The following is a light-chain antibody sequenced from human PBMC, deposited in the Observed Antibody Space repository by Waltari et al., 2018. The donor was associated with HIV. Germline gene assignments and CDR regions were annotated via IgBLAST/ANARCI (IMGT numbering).Light chain of an antibody. CDR3: LQDYNYPPT. CDR2: AVS. CDR1: QGVKSD. Sequence: AIQMTQSPSSLSASVGDKVTITCRASQGVKSDLGWYQQRPGKAPNLLIYAVSSLQTGVPSRFSGSGSGTTFTLTISSLQPEDFATDYCLQDYNYPPTFGQGTKV. V-gene: IGKV1-6*01. J-gene: IGKJ1*01.